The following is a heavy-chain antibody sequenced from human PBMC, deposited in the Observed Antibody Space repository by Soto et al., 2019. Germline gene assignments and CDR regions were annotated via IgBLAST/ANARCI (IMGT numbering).Heavy chain of an antibody. CDR2: INPADSDI. CDR3: ARHQRDDASRKIDC. D-gene: IGHD3-16*01. CDR1: GSSFTSNW. V-gene: IGHV5-51*01. Sequence: AESLKISRHGCGSSFTSNWICGVRQMPGKGVEWMGIINPADSDIKYSPSFQGQVTISADKSIATAYQQWSSLKASDTAMYYCARHQRDDASRKIDCWGQGTMVTVS. J-gene: IGHJ4*02.